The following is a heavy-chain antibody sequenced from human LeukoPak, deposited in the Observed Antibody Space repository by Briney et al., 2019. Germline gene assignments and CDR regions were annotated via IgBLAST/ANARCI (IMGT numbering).Heavy chain of an antibody. Sequence: ETLSLTCAVYGGSFSGYYWSWIRQPPGKGLEWVSSISGSGGGTFYADSVKGRFTISRDNSKNTLYLQMNSLRVEDTAVYYCAKAPRFGDHATEYYYYYMHVWGKGTTVTVSS. CDR2: ISGSGGGT. CDR1: GGSFSGYY. D-gene: IGHD3-16*01. CDR3: AKAPRFGDHATEYYYYYMHV. V-gene: IGHV3-23*01. J-gene: IGHJ6*03.